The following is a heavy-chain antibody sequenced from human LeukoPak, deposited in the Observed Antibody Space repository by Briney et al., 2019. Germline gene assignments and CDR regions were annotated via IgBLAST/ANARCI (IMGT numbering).Heavy chain of an antibody. CDR3: ARDPVLSGYDLRDAFDI. Sequence: PSETLSLTCTVSGGSISSHYWSWIRQPPGKGLEWIGYIYYSGSTNYNPSLKSRVTISVDTSKNQFSLKLSSVTAADTAVYYCARDPVLSGYDLRDAFDIWGQGTMVTISS. D-gene: IGHD5-12*01. CDR1: GGSISSHY. J-gene: IGHJ3*02. CDR2: IYYSGST. V-gene: IGHV4-59*11.